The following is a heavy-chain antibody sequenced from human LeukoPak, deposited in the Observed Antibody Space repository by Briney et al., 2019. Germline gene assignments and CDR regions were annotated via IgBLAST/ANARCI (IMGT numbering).Heavy chain of an antibody. CDR2: IKQDGSEK. CDR3: ARELVAGPLTYYYYGMDV. Sequence: SGGSLRLSCAASGFTLSSYSMNWVRQAPGKGLEWVANIKQDGSEKYYVDSVKGRFTISRDNAKNSLYLQMNSLRAEDTAVYYCARELVAGPLTYYYYGMDVWGQGTTVTVSS. J-gene: IGHJ6*02. D-gene: IGHD6-19*01. CDR1: GFTLSSYS. V-gene: IGHV3-7*01.